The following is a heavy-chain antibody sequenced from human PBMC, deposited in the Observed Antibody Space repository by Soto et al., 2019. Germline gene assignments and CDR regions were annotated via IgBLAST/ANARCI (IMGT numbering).Heavy chain of an antibody. V-gene: IGHV5-51*01. CDR2: IYPGDSDT. CDR1: GYSFTSYW. Sequence: GESLKISCQGSGYSFTSYWIGWVRQMPGKGLEWMGIIYPGDSDTRYSPSFQGQVTISADKSISTAYLQWSSLKASDTAMYYCARLTPEDCSSTSCYEYYYYYYMDVWGKGTAVTVSS. CDR3: ARLTPEDCSSTSCYEYYYYYYMDV. J-gene: IGHJ6*03. D-gene: IGHD2-2*01.